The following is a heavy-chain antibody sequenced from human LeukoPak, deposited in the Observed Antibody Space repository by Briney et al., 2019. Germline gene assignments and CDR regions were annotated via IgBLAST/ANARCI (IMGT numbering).Heavy chain of an antibody. CDR2: IIPIFGIA. V-gene: IGHV1-69*10. J-gene: IGHJ4*02. D-gene: IGHD6-6*01. Sequence: GASVKVSCKGSGGTFISYAISWVRQAPGQGLEWMGGIIPIFGIANYAQKFQGRVTITADKSTSTAYMELSSLRSEDTAVYYCARDLRPQYSSSAYYFDYWGQGTLVTVPS. CDR1: GGTFISYA. CDR3: ARDLRPQYSSSAYYFDY.